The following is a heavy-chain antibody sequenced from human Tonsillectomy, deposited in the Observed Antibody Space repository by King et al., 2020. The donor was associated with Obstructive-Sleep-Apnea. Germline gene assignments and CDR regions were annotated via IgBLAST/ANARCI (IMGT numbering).Heavy chain of an antibody. CDR1: GFTFSSYG. CDR3: AKDSFCSGGSCYSGEEAY. V-gene: IGHV3-30*02. D-gene: IGHD2-15*01. Sequence: VQLVESGGGVVQPGGSLRLSCAASGFTFSSYGMHWVRQAPGKGLEWVAFIRYDGSNKYYADSVKGRFTISRDNSKNTLYLQMNSLRAEDTAVYYCAKDSFCSGGSCYSGEEAYWGQGTLVTVSS. J-gene: IGHJ4*02. CDR2: IRYDGSNK.